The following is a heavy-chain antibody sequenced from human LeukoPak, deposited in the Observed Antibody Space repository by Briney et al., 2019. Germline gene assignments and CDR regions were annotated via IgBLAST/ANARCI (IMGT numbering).Heavy chain of an antibody. CDR3: ARDVQWDARTYYFDY. CDR2: IYYSGST. J-gene: IGHJ4*02. Sequence: RPSETLSLTCTVSGGSISSSSYYWGWIRQPPGKGLEWIGSIYYSGSTYYNPSLKSRVTISVDTSKNQFSLKLSSVTAADTAVYYCARDVQWDARTYYFDYWGQGTLVTVSS. CDR1: GGSISSSSYY. V-gene: IGHV4-39*07. D-gene: IGHD1-26*01.